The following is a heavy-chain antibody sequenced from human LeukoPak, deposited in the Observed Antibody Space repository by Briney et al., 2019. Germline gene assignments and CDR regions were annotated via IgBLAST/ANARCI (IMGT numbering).Heavy chain of an antibody. CDR2: ISYDGSNK. CDR3: ARGAPSSSGWLYYGMDV. Sequence: GGSLRLSCAASGFTFSSYGMHWVRQAPGKGLEWVAVISYDGSNKYYADSVKGRFTISRDNSKNTLYLQMNSLRAEDTAVYYCARGAPSSSGWLYYGMDVWGQGTTVTVSS. D-gene: IGHD6-19*01. J-gene: IGHJ6*02. V-gene: IGHV3-30*03. CDR1: GFTFSSYG.